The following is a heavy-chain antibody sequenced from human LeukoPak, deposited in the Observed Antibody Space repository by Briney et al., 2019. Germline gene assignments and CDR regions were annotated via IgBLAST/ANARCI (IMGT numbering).Heavy chain of an antibody. D-gene: IGHD6-13*01. J-gene: IGHJ4*02. Sequence: GGSLRLSCAASGFTFSSYVMSWVRQAPGKGLEWVSVISGGGGSTDYADSVKGRFTISKDISKNTLYLQVNSLRAEDTAVYYCAKGNTSSWYIPFDYWGQGTLVTVSS. V-gene: IGHV3-23*01. CDR1: GFTFSSYV. CDR3: AKGNTSSWYIPFDY. CDR2: ISGGGGST.